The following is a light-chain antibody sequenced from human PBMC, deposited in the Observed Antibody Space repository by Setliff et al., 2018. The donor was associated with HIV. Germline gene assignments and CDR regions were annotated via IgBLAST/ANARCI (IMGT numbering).Light chain of an antibody. CDR3: CSYAGSRTFDV. Sequence: QSALTQPPSVSGSPGQSIIISCTGTINNIGSYNRVSWYQQRPGTAPKLIIFEVNKRPSGVSNRFSGSKSGSTASLAISGLQADDEGDYYCCSYAGSRTFDVFGTGTKVTV. CDR1: INNIGSYNR. J-gene: IGLJ1*01. V-gene: IGLV2-23*02. CDR2: EVN.